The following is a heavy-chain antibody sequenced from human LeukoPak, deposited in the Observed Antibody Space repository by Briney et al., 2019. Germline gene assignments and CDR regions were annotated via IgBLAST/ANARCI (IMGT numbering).Heavy chain of an antibody. CDR1: GGSISGSNYY. J-gene: IGHJ4*02. D-gene: IGHD2-2*01. Sequence: PSETLSLTRTVSGGSISGSNYYWGWIRQPPGKGLEWIGSIHYSGITYYKPSLRSRVTISVDTSKNQFSLKLSSVTAADTAVYYCARPPGFSTSFWDWGQGTLVTVSS. CDR2: IHYSGIT. CDR3: ARPPGFSTSFWD. V-gene: IGHV4-39*01.